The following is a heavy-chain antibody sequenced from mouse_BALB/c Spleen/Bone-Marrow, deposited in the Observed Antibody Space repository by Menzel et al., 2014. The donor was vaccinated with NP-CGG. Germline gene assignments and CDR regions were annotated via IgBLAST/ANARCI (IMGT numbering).Heavy chain of an antibody. D-gene: IGHD1-1*01. Sequence: EVMLVESGGGLVQPGGSRKLSCVASGFTFSSFGMHWVRQAPEKGLEWVAYISSGSTAIFYANTVKGRFTISRDNPNNTLFLQMTNLISEDTAMYYCTREGNCYDFYIWGAGTTVTVSS. CDR1: GFTFSSFG. V-gene: IGHV5-17*02. CDR2: ISSGSTAI. J-gene: IGHJ1*01. CDR3: TREGNCYDFYI.